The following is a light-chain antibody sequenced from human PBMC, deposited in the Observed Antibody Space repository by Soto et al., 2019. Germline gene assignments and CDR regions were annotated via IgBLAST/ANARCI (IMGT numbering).Light chain of an antibody. CDR2: DVS. CDR3: SSYTSSSTLLYV. Sequence: ALTQPASVSGSPGQSISISCTGTSSDVGGYNYVSWYQQHPGKAPKLMIYDVSNRPSGVSNRFSGSKSGNTASLTISGLQAEDEADYYCSSYTSSSTLLYVFGTGTKLTVL. V-gene: IGLV2-14*01. CDR1: SSDVGGYNY. J-gene: IGLJ1*01.